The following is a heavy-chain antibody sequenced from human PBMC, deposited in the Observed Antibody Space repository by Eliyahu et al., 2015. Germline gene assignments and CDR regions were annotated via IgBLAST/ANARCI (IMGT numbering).Heavy chain of an antibody. CDR1: GFTFXNPW. CDR2: IKSKTDGGTT. D-gene: IGHD3-22*01. Sequence: EVQLVESGGGLVKPGGSLRLSCAASGFTFXNPWMXXVXXAPGKGLEWVGRIKSKTDGGTTDYAAPVKGRFTISRDDSKNTLYLQMNSLKTEDTAVYYCTTGGHYYESSGYPLFRNDYLDYWGQGTLVTVSS. J-gene: IGHJ4*02. CDR3: TTGGHYYESSGYPLFRNDYLDY. V-gene: IGHV3-15*01.